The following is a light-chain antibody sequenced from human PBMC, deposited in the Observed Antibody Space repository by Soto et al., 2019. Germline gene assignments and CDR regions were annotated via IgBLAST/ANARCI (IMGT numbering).Light chain of an antibody. V-gene: IGKV3-15*01. CDR1: QSVGSL. CDR3: QQYKNWPL. CDR2: GAS. J-gene: IGKJ5*01. Sequence: EIVLTQSPATLSVSPGEGATLSCRASQSVGSLLAWYQQKPGQAPRLLLYGASTRATGIPVRFSGSGFGTEFTLTISSLQSEDFAVYYCQQYKNWPLFGQGTRLEIK.